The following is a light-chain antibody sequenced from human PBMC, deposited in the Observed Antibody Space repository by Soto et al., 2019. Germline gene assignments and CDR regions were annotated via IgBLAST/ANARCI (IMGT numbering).Light chain of an antibody. V-gene: IGKV3-20*01. J-gene: IGKJ1*01. CDR2: GAS. Sequence: EIVLTQSPGTLSLSPGERATLSCRASQSVSSSYLAWYQQKPGQAPRLLIYGASSRATGIPDRFSGSGSGTDFPLTISRRKHENFAVYYCQQYSSSPRTFGQGTKVEFK. CDR3: QQYSSSPRT. CDR1: QSVSSSY.